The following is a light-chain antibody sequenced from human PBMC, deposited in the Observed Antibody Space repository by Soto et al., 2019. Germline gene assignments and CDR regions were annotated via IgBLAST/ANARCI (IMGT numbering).Light chain of an antibody. CDR2: DAS. V-gene: IGKV1-33*01. Sequence: DXXXXXXXXXXSSSLGYXPTITCQASQDINKNLIWYQQKPGKAPKLLIYDASDLETGVPSRFSGSGSGTGFTFTISSLQPEDFATYYCQQYESLPLTFGQGTRLEI. CDR3: QQYESLPLT. CDR1: QDINKN. J-gene: IGKJ5*01.